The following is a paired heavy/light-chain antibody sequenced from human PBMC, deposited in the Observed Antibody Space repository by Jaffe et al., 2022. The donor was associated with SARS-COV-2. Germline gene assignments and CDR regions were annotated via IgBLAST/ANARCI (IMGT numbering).Heavy chain of an antibody. J-gene: IGHJ6*02. CDR2: ISSSSSYI. D-gene: IGHD6-13*01. V-gene: IGHV3-21*01. CDR3: ARVAEEQQLVRGWELLRLYYYGMDV. CDR1: GFTFSSYS. Sequence: EVQLVESGGGLVKPGGSLRLSCAASGFTFSSYSMNWVRQAPGKGLEWVSSISSSSSYIYYADSVKGRFTISRDNAKNSLYLQMNSLRAEDTAVYYCARVAEEQQLVRGWELLRLYYYGMDVWGQGTTVTVSS.
Light chain of an antibody. CDR2: EVS. Sequence: QSALTQPASVSGSPGQSITISCTGTSSDVGGYNYVSWYQQHPGKAPKLMIYEVSNRPSGVSNRFSGSKSGNTASLTISGLQAEDEADYYCSSYTSSSTSFVVFGGGTKLTVL. J-gene: IGLJ2*01. V-gene: IGLV2-14*01. CDR1: SSDVGGYNY. CDR3: SSYTSSSTSFVV.